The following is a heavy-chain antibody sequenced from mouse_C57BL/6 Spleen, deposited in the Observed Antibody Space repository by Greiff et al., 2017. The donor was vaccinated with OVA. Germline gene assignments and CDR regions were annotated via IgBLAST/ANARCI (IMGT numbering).Heavy chain of an antibody. Sequence: VKLQQPGAELVRPGSSVKLSCKASGYTFTSYWMDWVKQRPGQGLEWIGNIYPSDSETHYNQKFKDKATLTVDKSSSTAYMQLSSLTSEDSAVYYCARGSTYAMDYWGQGTSVTVSS. V-gene: IGHV1-61*01. CDR3: ARGSTYAMDY. CDR2: IYPSDSET. CDR1: GYTFTSYW. J-gene: IGHJ4*01.